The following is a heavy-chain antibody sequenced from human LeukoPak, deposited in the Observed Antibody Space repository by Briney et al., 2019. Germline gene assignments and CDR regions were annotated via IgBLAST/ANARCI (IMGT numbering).Heavy chain of an antibody. Sequence: GKSLKISCKGSVYSFTSYWIGWVRQMPGKGLEWMGIIYPADSDTRYSPSFQGQVTISADKSISTAYPQWSSLKASDTAMYYCARPYCSGGSCYYSDTFDIWGQGTVVTVSS. CDR2: IYPADSDT. CDR3: ARPYCSGGSCYYSDTFDI. D-gene: IGHD2-15*01. J-gene: IGHJ3*02. CDR1: VYSFTSYW. V-gene: IGHV5-51*01.